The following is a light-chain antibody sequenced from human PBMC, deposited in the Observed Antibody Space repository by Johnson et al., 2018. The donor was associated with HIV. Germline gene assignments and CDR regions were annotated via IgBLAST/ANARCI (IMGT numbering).Light chain of an antibody. V-gene: IGLV1-51*01. J-gene: IGLJ1*01. CDR3: GTWDSRMNVYL. CDR1: SSNIGNNY. CDR2: DNN. Sequence: QAVLTQPHSVSAAPGQKVTISCSGSSSNIGNNYVSWYQQLPGTAPKLLIYDNNKRPSGIPDRFSGSKSGTSATLGISGLQTGDEADYYCGTWDSRMNVYLFGPGTKVTVL.